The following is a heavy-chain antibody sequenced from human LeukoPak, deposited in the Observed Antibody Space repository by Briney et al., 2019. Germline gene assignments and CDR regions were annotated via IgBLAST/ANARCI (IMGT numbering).Heavy chain of an antibody. CDR3: ARGRGYYDSSGYYYLEGFIDY. V-gene: IGHV4-34*01. Sequence: SETLSLTCAVYGGSFSGYYWSWIRQPPGKGLEWIGEINHSGSTNYNPSLKSRVTISVDTSKNQFSLKLSSVTAADTAVYYCARGRGYYDSSGYYYLEGFIDYWGQGTLVTVSS. CDR1: GGSFSGYY. J-gene: IGHJ4*02. CDR2: INHSGST. D-gene: IGHD3-22*01.